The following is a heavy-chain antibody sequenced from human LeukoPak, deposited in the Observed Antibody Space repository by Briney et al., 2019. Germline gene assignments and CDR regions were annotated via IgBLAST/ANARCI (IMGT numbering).Heavy chain of an antibody. CDR1: GFTFSSYA. CDR3: AKGPLGITMIVVVGRFDY. D-gene: IGHD3-22*01. J-gene: IGHJ4*02. CDR2: ISGSGGST. V-gene: IGHV3-23*01. Sequence: GGSLRLSWAASGFTFSSYAMSWVRQAPEKGLEWVSAISGSGGSTYYADSVKGRFTISRDNSKNTLYLQMNSLRAEDTAVYYCAKGPLGITMIVVVGRFDYWGQGTLVTVSS.